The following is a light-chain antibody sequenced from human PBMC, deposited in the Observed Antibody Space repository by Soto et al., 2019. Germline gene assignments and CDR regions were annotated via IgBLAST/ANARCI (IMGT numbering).Light chain of an antibody. CDR2: AAS. CDR1: QAISTY. J-gene: IGKJ1*01. V-gene: IGKV1-8*01. CDR3: QQYYGFPRT. Sequence: AIRMTQSPSSFSASAGDRVAITCRASQAISTYLAWYQQRPGKAPKLLIYAASTLQGGVPSRFSGSGSGTEFTLTISGLQSEDFATYYCQQYYGFPRTFGQGTKVEFK.